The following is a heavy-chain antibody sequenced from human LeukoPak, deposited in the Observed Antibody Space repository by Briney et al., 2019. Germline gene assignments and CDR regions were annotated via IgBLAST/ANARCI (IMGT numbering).Heavy chain of an antibody. CDR2: IHHSGST. V-gene: IGHV4-34*01. Sequence: SETLSLTCAVYGGSFSGYFWSWIRQPPGKGLEWIGEIHHSGSTNYNPSLKSRVTVSVDTSKNQFSLKLTSVTAADTAVYYCAKDQPPYYYDSGSYSDLDYWGQGTLVTVSS. D-gene: IGHD3-10*01. CDR1: GGSFSGYF. CDR3: AKDQPPYYYDSGSYSDLDY. J-gene: IGHJ4*02.